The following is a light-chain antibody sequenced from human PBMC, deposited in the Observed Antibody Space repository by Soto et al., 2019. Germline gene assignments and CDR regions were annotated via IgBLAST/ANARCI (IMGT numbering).Light chain of an antibody. V-gene: IGKV3-11*01. CDR1: QSISDT. CDR3: QQRSNWLIT. J-gene: IGKJ5*01. Sequence: PGGRATVSCRASQSISDTLAWYQQKPGQAPRLLIYGASRRATGIPARFSGSGSGTDFTLTISSLEPEDFAVYYCQQRSNWLITFGQGTRLEIK. CDR2: GAS.